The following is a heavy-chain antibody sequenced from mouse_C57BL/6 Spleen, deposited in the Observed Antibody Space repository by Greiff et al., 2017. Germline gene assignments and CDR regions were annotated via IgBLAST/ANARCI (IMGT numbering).Heavy chain of an antibody. CDR2: IYPRSGNT. Sequence: QVQLQQSGAELARPGASVKLSCKASGYTFTSYGISWVKQRTGQGLEWIGEIYPRSGNTYYNEKFKGKATLTADKSSSTAYMELRSLTSEDSAVDFCARGGKGYAMDYWGQGTSVTVSS. V-gene: IGHV1-81*01. CDR3: ARGGKGYAMDY. J-gene: IGHJ4*01. CDR1: GYTFTSYG.